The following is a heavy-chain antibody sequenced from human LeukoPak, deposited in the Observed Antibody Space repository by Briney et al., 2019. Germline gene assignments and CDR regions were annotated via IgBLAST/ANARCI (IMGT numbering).Heavy chain of an antibody. CDR2: IGTYGGDT. CDR3: ARDLWNFYDDSGYNRDFDS. CDR1: TSR. Sequence: GASVTVSCKATSRISWVRQAPGQGLEWMGWIGTYGGDTYYAQKFQGRIPVTTDTSTSTVYMELRNLRSDDTAVYYCARDLWNFYDDSGYNRDFDSWGQGTLVTVSS. V-gene: IGHV1-18*01. J-gene: IGHJ5*01. D-gene: IGHD3-22*01.